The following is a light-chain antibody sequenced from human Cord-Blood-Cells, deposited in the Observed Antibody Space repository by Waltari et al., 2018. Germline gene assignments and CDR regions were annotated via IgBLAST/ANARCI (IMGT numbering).Light chain of an antibody. CDR3: QQSYSTPLFT. Sequence: DIQMTQSPSSLSASVGDRVRITCRASQSISSYLNWYQQKPGKAPKLLIYAASSLQSGVPSRFSGSGSGTDFTLTISSLQPEDFATYYCQQSYSTPLFTFGPGTKVDIK. V-gene: IGKV1-39*01. CDR2: AAS. J-gene: IGKJ3*01. CDR1: QSISSY.